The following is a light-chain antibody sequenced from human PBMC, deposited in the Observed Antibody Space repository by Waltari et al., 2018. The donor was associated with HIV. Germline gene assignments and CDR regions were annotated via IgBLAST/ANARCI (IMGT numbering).Light chain of an antibody. CDR1: ELGSRS. CDR2: QDT. V-gene: IGLV3-1*01. J-gene: IGLJ2*01. CDR3: QAWGTSNVV. Sequence: SYELTQPPSVSVSPGETASITCSGDELGSRSVSWYQQKPGQSPLWVIYQDTKRPSGIPERFSGANSGNTGTLTISGTQTMDEADYYCQAWGTSNVVFGGGTKLTVL.